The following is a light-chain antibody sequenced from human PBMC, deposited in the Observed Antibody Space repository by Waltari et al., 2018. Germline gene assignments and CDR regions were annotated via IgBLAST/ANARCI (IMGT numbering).Light chain of an antibody. CDR2: GAS. Sequence: EIVMTQSPATLSVSPGERATLSCRASPSVSSNLAWFQQKRGQAPRLLFCGASTRATGVPARFSGSGSGTDFTLTISSLQSEDLAVYYCQQYHDWPRTFGQGTKVEIK. J-gene: IGKJ1*01. CDR1: PSVSSN. CDR3: QQYHDWPRT. V-gene: IGKV3-15*01.